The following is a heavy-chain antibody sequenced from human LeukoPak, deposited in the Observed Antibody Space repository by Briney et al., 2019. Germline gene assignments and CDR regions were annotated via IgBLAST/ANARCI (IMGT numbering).Heavy chain of an antibody. J-gene: IGHJ4*02. V-gene: IGHV3-23*01. CDR2: ISGSGGST. Sequence: GGLRLSCAASGFTFSSYAMSWVRQAPGKGMEWVSTISGSGGSTYYADSVKGRFTISRDNSKNTLYLQMNSLRAEDTAVYYCAKGPGPSPDYFDYWGQGTLVTVSS. CDR3: AKGPGPSPDYFDY. CDR1: GFTFSSYA.